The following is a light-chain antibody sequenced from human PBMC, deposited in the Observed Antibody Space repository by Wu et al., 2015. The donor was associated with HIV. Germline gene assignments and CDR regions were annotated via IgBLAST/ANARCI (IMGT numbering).Light chain of an antibody. CDR3: QQYNNWPD. Sequence: ETVMTQSPATLSVSPGERATLSCRASQSINSDLAWYQQKPGQAPRLLISGASTRATGIPARFSGSGSGTEFTLTISSMQSEDFAVYYCQQYNNWPDFGQGTRLEIK. CDR2: GAS. V-gene: IGKV3D-15*01. CDR1: QSINSD. J-gene: IGKJ5*01.